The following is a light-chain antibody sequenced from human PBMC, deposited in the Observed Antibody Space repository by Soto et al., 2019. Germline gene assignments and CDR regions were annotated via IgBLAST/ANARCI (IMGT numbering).Light chain of an antibody. CDR3: CSYAGNSLWV. V-gene: IGLV2-11*01. CDR1: SSDVGGYNY. CDR2: DVS. J-gene: IGLJ3*02. Sequence: QSALTQPRSVSGSPGQSVTISCTGTSSDVGGYNYVSWYQQHPGKAPKLVIYDVSKWPSGVPDRFSGSKSGNTASLTISGLQAEDEAVYYCCSYAGNSLWVFGGGTKLTVL.